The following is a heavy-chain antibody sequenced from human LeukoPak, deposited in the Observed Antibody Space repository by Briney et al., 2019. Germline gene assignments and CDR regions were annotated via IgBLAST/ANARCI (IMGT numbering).Heavy chain of an antibody. CDR2: IYTSGST. V-gene: IGHV4-61*02. Sequence: SQTLSLTCTVSGGSISSGSYYWSWIRQPAGKGLEWIGRIYTSGSTNYNPSLKSRVTISVDTSKNQFSLKLSSVTAADTAVYYCARWGYSYGYFDYWGQGTLVTVS. D-gene: IGHD5-18*01. CDR1: GGSISSGSYY. CDR3: ARWGYSYGYFDY. J-gene: IGHJ4*02.